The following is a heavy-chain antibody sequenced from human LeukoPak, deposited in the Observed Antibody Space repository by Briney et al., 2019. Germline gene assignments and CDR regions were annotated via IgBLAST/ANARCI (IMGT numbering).Heavy chain of an antibody. CDR2: ISSSGSTI. J-gene: IGHJ5*02. V-gene: IGHV3-11*01. Sequence: GGSLRLSCAASGFTFSDYYMSWNRQAPGKGLEWVSYISSSGSTIYYADSVKGRFTISRDNAKNSLYLQMNSLRAEDTAVYYCARDPYYYDSSGLTWGQGTLVTVSS. CDR1: GFTFSDYY. CDR3: ARDPYYYDSSGLT. D-gene: IGHD3-22*01.